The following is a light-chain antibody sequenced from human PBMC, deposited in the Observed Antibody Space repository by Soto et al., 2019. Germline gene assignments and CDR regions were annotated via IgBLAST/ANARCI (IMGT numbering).Light chain of an antibody. V-gene: IGLV4-69*01. Sequence: QPVLTQSPSASASLGASVKLTCTLSSGHSSYAIAWHQQQPEKGPRYLMKLNSDGGHNKRDGIPDRFSGSSSGAERYLTISSLQSEDEADYYCQTWGTGIVVFGGGTKLTVL. CDR3: QTWGTGIVV. CDR2: LNSDGGH. CDR1: SGHSSYA. J-gene: IGLJ2*01.